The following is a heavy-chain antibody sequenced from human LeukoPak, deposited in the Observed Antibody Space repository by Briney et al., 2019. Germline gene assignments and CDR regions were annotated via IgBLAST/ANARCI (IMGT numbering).Heavy chain of an antibody. J-gene: IGHJ4*02. V-gene: IGHV5-51*01. Sequence: GESLKISFKASGYTFTHQWIGWVRQKSGSGLEWMGIIYPRDSDTRYSPSLQGHVSISADTSINTAYLEWSRLEASDTAIYYCARHSHVTGAIWGQGTLVTVSS. CDR1: GYTFTHQW. D-gene: IGHD7-27*01. CDR2: IYPRDSDT. CDR3: ARHSHVTGAI.